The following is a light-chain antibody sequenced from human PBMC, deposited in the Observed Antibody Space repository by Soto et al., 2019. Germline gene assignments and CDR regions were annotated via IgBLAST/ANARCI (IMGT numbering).Light chain of an antibody. J-gene: IGKJ1*01. V-gene: IGKV3-20*01. CDR2: GAS. CDR3: QQYGGTPWA. Sequence: IVLTQSPATLSVSPGERATLSCRASQSVNSKLAWYQQKPGQAPRLLIYGASNRATGIPARFSGSGSGTDFSLTISRLEPEDFAVYYCQQYGGTPWAFGQGTKVDIK. CDR1: QSVNSK.